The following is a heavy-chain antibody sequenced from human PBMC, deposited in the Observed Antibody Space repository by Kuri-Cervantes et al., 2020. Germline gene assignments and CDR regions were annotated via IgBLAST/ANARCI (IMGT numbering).Heavy chain of an antibody. V-gene: IGHV3-23*01. CDR2: ISGSGGST. CDR3: AKYDRKLVPAASFDH. J-gene: IGHJ4*02. D-gene: IGHD2-2*01. Sequence: GESLKISCAASGFTFSSYGMHWVRQAPGKGLEWVSAISGSGGSTYYADSVKGRFTISRDNSKNTLYLQMNSLRAEDTAVYYCAKYDRKLVPAASFDHWGQGTLVTVSS. CDR1: GFTFSSYG.